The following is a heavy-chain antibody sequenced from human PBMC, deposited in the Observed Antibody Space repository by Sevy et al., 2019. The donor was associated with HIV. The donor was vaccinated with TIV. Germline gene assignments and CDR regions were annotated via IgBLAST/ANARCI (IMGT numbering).Heavy chain of an antibody. CDR2: MWYDGSNE. Sequence: EGSLRLSCAASGFTLSNNHMHWVRQAPGKGLEWVAAMWYDGSNEYYADSVKGRFTISRDNSKNTLDLQMNSLRAEDTAVYYCARDNLALDVWGQGTTVTVSS. CDR1: GFTLSNNH. J-gene: IGHJ6*02. V-gene: IGHV3-33*01. CDR3: ARDNLALDV.